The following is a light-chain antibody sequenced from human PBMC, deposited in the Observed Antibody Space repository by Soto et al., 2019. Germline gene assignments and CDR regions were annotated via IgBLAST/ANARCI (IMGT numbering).Light chain of an antibody. CDR3: QQYDTWWT. J-gene: IGKJ1*01. Sequence: ETVMTQSPATLSVSPGERATLSCRASQSVRKNLAWYQQKPGQAPRLLIYAASTRATGIPARFSGSGSGTEFTLTISSLQSEDFAVYYCQQYDTWWTFGQGTKVEFK. CDR2: AAS. V-gene: IGKV3-15*01. CDR1: QSVRKN.